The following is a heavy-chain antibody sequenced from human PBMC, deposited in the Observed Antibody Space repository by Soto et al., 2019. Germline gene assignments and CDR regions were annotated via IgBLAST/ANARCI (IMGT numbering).Heavy chain of an antibody. CDR1: GYTFTSYA. CDR2: INAGKGNT. Sequence: QVQLVQSGAEVKKPGASVKVSCKASGYTFTSYAMHWVRQAPGQRLEWMGWINAGKGNTKYSQKFKGRVTITRETSASTAYMELSSLRSEDTAVYYCARDQYCSGGSCYSGSDYYYYGMDVWGQGTTVTVSS. V-gene: IGHV1-3*01. D-gene: IGHD2-15*01. J-gene: IGHJ6*02. CDR3: ARDQYCSGGSCYSGSDYYYYGMDV.